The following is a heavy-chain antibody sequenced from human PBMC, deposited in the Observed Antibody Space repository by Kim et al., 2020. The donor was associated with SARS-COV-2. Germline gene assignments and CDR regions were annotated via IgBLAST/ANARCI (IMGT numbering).Heavy chain of an antibody. D-gene: IGHD3-22*01. CDR3: ARHYKARSVNYYDSSGSEFDP. Sequence: GESLKISCKGSGYSFTSYWIGWVRQMPGKGLEWLGIIYPGDSDTRYSPSFQGQVTISADKSISTAYLQWSSLKASDTAMYYCARHYKARSVNYYDSSGSEFDPWGQGTLVTVSS. V-gene: IGHV5-51*01. CDR1: GYSFTSYW. J-gene: IGHJ5*02. CDR2: IYPGDSDT.